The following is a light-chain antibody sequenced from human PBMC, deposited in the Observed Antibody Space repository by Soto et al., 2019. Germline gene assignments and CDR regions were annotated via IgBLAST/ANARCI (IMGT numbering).Light chain of an antibody. CDR2: GAS. CDR1: QVVTSRQ. J-gene: IGKJ5*01. Sequence: EIVLTQSPGTLSLSPGEGVTLSCRAGQVVTSRQLAWYQQKPGQAPRLLVFGASSRVLGIPDRFSGSGSGTDFTLTISRLEPEDFAVYYCHHYGSSPLTFGQGTRLEIK. V-gene: IGKV3-20*01. CDR3: HHYGSSPLT.